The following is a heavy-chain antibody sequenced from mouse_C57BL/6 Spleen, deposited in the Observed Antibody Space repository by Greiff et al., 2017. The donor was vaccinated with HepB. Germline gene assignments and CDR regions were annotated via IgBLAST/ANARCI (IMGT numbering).Heavy chain of an antibody. V-gene: IGHV2-6-1*01. D-gene: IGHD2-1*01. J-gene: IGHJ2*01. Sequence: QVQLKESGPGLVAPSQSLSITCTVSGFSLTSYGVHWVRQPPGKGLEWLVVIWSDGSTTYNSALKSRLSISKDNSKSQVFLKMNSLQTDDTAMYYCARHARGNSYYFDYWGQGTTLTVSS. CDR2: IWSDGST. CDR3: ARHARGNSYYFDY. CDR1: GFSLTSYG.